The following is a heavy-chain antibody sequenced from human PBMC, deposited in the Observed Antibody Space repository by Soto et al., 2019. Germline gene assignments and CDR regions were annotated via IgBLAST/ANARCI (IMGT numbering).Heavy chain of an antibody. CDR3: ARDLTAMVPYYYYYYGMDV. CDR2: INPSCGST. Sequence: GASVKVSCKASGYTFTSYYMHWVRQAPGQGLEWMGIINPSCGSTSYAQKFQGRVTMTRDTSTSTVYMELSSLRSEDTAVYYCARDLTAMVPYYYYYYGMDVWGQGTTVTVSS. CDR1: GYTFTSYY. D-gene: IGHD5-18*01. V-gene: IGHV1-46*01. J-gene: IGHJ6*02.